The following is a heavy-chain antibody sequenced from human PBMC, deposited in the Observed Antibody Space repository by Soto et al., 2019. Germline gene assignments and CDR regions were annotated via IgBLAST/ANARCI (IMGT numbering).Heavy chain of an antibody. J-gene: IGHJ4*02. CDR3: TRVRSGNYRAFDY. D-gene: IGHD3-22*01. Sequence: PGGSLRLSCAASAFTFSDYGMHWFRQAPGQGLVRVSRINGDGTSTSYADSVKGRFTISRDSAKNTLYLQMNSLRAEDTAVYYCTRVRSGNYRAFDYWGQGALVTVSS. V-gene: IGHV3-74*01. CDR1: AFTFSDYG. CDR2: INGDGTST.